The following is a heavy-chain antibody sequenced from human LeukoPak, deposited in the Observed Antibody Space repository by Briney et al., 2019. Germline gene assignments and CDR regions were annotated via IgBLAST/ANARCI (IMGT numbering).Heavy chain of an antibody. V-gene: IGHV1-18*01. Sequence: ASVKVSCKASGYTFTSYGISWVRQAPGQGLEWMGWISFHNGNTNYPQKLQGRVTMTTDRSTSTAYMELRSLRSDDTAVYYCARADVSGSYFHLDYRGQGTLVTVSS. CDR3: ARADVSGSYFHLDY. CDR1: GYTFTSYG. J-gene: IGHJ4*02. D-gene: IGHD3-16*01. CDR2: ISFHNGNT.